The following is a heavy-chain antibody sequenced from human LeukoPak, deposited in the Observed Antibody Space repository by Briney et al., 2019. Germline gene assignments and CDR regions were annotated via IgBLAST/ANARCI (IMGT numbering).Heavy chain of an antibody. CDR2: ISSSSSYI. CDR3: ARDRYNWNDKVHFDY. Sequence: GGSLRLSCAASGFTFSSYSMNWVRQAPGKGLEWASSISSSSSYIYYADSVKGRFTISRDNAKNSLYLQMNSLRAEDTAVYYCARDRYNWNDKVHFDYWGQGTLVTVSS. V-gene: IGHV3-21*01. CDR1: GFTFSSYS. J-gene: IGHJ4*02. D-gene: IGHD1-20*01.